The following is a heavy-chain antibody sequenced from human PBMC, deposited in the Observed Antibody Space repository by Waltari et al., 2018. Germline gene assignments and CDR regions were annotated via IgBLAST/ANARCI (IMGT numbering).Heavy chain of an antibody. CDR2: INHSGST. V-gene: IGHV4-34*01. CDR3: ARPILPYTKRGAFDI. J-gene: IGHJ3*02. CDR1: GGSFSGYY. D-gene: IGHD3-10*01. Sequence: QVQLQQWGAGLLKPSETLSLTCAVYGGSFSGYYWSWIRQPPGKGLEWIGEINHSGSTNYNPSLKSRVTISGDTSKNRFSLKLSSVTAADTAVYYCARPILPYTKRGAFDIWGQGTMVTVSS.